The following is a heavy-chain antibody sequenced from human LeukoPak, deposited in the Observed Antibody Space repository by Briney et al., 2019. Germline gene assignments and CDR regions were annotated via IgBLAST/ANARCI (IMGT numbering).Heavy chain of an antibody. D-gene: IGHD3-9*01. CDR1: GFTFSSYE. V-gene: IGHV3-48*03. J-gene: IGHJ4*02. CDR3: ASSNFDWLKYFDY. CDR2: ISSSGSTI. Sequence: GGSLRLSCAASGFTFSSYEMNWVRQAPGKGLEWVSYISSSGSTIYYADSVKGRFTISRDNAKNSLYLQMNSLRAEDTAVYYCASSNFDWLKYFDYWGQGTLVTVSS.